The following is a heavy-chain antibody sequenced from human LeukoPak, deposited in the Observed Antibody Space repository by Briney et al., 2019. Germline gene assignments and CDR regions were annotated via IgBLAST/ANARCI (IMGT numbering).Heavy chain of an antibody. CDR1: GFTFSSYA. J-gene: IGHJ4*02. D-gene: IGHD3-16*01. CDR3: AKGGPNDY. V-gene: IGHV3-23*01. CDR2: ISGNGRST. Sequence: GGSLRLSCAASGFTFSSYAMSWVRQAPGKGLEWVSSISGNGRSTYYADSVKGRFTISRDNSKNTVNLQMNSLRAEDTAIYYCAKGGPNDYWGQGTLVTVSS.